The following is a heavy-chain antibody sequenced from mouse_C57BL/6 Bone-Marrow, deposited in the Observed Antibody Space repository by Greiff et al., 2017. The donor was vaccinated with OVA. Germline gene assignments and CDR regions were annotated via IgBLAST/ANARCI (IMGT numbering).Heavy chain of an antibody. V-gene: IGHV1-19*01. Sequence: VQLQQSGPVLVKPGASVKMSCKASGYTFTDYYMNWVKQSHGKSLEWIGVINPYNGGTSYNQKFKGKATLTVDKSSSTAYMELNSLTSEDSAVYYCARRRGNPFDYWGQGTTLTVSS. J-gene: IGHJ2*01. CDR3: ARRRGNPFDY. CDR1: GYTFTDYY. CDR2: INPYNGGT. D-gene: IGHD2-1*01.